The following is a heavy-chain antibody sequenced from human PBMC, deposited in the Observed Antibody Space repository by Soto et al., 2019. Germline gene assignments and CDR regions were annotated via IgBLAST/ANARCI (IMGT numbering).Heavy chain of an antibody. Sequence: GVSVEVCWEACGDGFACSCSSWVPHSHKQGLEWMGWINAYNGNTNYAQKLQGRVTMTTHTSTSTAYMELRGLRSDDTAVYYCAKSPGMYYYDRSGYYHYEYRGKRTLVTVSS. J-gene: IGHJ4*02. CDR1: GDGFACSC. CDR3: AKSPGMYYYDRSGYYHYEY. V-gene: IGHV1-18*01. CDR2: INAYNGNT. D-gene: IGHD3-22*01.